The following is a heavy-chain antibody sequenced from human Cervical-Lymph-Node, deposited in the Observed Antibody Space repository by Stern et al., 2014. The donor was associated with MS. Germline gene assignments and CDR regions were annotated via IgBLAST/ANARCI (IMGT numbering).Heavy chain of an antibody. Sequence: EDQLVESGGGLVKPGGSLRLSCAASGFTFSTYSMNWVRQAPGKGLEWVSSISRSSGYIYYADSVKGRFTISRDTAKNSLYLQMNSLRAEDTAVYYCARDAITMVRGGYYFDYWGQGTLVTVSS. D-gene: IGHD3-10*01. J-gene: IGHJ4*02. CDR3: ARDAITMVRGGYYFDY. CDR2: ISRSSGYI. CDR1: GFTFSTYS. V-gene: IGHV3-21*01.